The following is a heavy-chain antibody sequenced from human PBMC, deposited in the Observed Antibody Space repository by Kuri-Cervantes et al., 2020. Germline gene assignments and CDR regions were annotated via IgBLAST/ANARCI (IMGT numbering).Heavy chain of an antibody. V-gene: IGHV1-2*02. CDR3: ARDLMATLGWFDP. CDR1: GYTLTELS. Sequence: ASVKVSCKVSGYTLTELSMHWVRQAPGQGLEWMGWINPNSGGTNYAQKFQGRVTMTRDTSISTAYMELGRLRSDDTAVYYCARDLMATLGWFDPWGQGTLVTVSS. CDR2: INPNSGGT. J-gene: IGHJ5*02. D-gene: IGHD5-24*01.